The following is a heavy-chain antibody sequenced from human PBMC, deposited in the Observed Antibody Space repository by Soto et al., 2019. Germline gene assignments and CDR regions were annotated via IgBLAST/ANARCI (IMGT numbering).Heavy chain of an antibody. D-gene: IGHD5-18*01. CDR2: ISYDGSNK. CDR3: ARPPLAGYSYNNPFDY. Sequence: QVQLVESGGGVVQPGRSLRLSCAASGFTFSSYAMHWVRQAPGKGLEWVAGISYDGSNKYYADSVKGRFTISRDNSKNTLELQMNSLRAEDTAVYYGARPPLAGYSYNNPFDYWGQGTLVTVSS. CDR1: GFTFSSYA. V-gene: IGHV3-30-3*01. J-gene: IGHJ4*02.